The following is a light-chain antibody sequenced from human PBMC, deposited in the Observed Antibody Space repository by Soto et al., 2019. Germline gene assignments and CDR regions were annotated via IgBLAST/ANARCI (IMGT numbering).Light chain of an antibody. Sequence: EIVMTQSPAPLSVSPGERATLSCRASQSVSSSVAWYQQKPGQAPRLLIYDSSSRATGVPARFSGSGSGTEFSLAISSLQSEDFAVYYCQQYYNWPPTWTFGQGTKVDIK. J-gene: IGKJ1*01. CDR1: QSVSSS. CDR3: QQYYNWPPTWT. CDR2: DSS. V-gene: IGKV3-15*01.